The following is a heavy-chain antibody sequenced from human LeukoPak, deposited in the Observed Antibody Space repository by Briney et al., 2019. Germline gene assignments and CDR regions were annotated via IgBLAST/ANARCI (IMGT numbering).Heavy chain of an antibody. CDR2: GDYSGGT. CDR3: AGERGEEYSSGWYKTNFFDR. Sequence: SETLSLTCTVSGDSFSSVTDYWAWVRQPPGRGLEWIASGDYSGGTYYNPSLESRVAISADMSTKQISLKLTSVTGADTAVYYCAGERGEEYSSGWYKTNFFDRWGQGIRVTVSS. V-gene: IGHV4-39*07. D-gene: IGHD6-19*01. J-gene: IGHJ4*02. CDR1: GDSFSSVTDY.